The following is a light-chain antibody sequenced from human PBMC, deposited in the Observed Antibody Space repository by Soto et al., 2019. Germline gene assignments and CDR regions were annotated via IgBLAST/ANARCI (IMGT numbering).Light chain of an antibody. CDR2: DVT. Sequence: QAVVTQPASVSGSPGQSITISCTGTSSDVGAYNSVSWYQQHPGKAPKLMIYDVTNRPSGVSNRFSGSKSGNTASLTISGLQAEDEADYYCSSYTSSGTPVVFGGGTKVTVL. CDR1: SSDVGAYNS. J-gene: IGLJ2*01. CDR3: SSYTSSGTPVV. V-gene: IGLV2-14*01.